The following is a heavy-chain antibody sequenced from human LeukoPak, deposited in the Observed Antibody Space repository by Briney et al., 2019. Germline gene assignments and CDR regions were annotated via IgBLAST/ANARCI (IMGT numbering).Heavy chain of an antibody. D-gene: IGHD1-7*01. CDR3: ARFGTTIHY. CDR1: AYTFTSYY. J-gene: IGHJ4*02. Sequence: ASVKVSCKASAYTFTSYYMHWVRQAPGQGLEWMGIINPSGGSTSYAQNFQGRVTMTRDMSTSTVYMELSSLRSEDTAVYYCARFGTTIHYWGQGTLVTVSS. CDR2: INPSGGST. V-gene: IGHV1-46*01.